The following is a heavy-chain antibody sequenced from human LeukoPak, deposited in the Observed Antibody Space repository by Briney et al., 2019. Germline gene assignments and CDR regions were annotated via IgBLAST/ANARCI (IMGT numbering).Heavy chain of an antibody. CDR2: INHSGST. D-gene: IGHD3-22*01. CDR3: ARGLRLYYYDSSGYQYFQH. Sequence: SETLSLTCAVYGGSFSGYYWSWIRQPPGKGLEWIGEINHSGSTNYNPSLKSRVTISVDTSKNQFSLKLSSVTAADTAVYYCARGLRLYYYDSSGYQYFQHWGQGTLVTVSS. CDR1: GGSFSGYY. J-gene: IGHJ1*01. V-gene: IGHV4-34*01.